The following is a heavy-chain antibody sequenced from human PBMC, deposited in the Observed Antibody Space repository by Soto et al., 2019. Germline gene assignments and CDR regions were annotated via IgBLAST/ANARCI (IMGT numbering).Heavy chain of an antibody. D-gene: IGHD1-20*01. CDR3: AKQGIYCFDF. V-gene: IGHV3-7*02. J-gene: IGHJ4*02. Sequence: GGSLRLSCVASGFTFGSYWMTWVRQAPGKGLEWLANITPDGSAIYYVDSVRGRFTVSRDNAKNSLYLQMNSLRPEDTAVYYCAKQGIYCFDFWAQGTLVTVSS. CDR2: ITPDGSAI. CDR1: GFTFGSYW.